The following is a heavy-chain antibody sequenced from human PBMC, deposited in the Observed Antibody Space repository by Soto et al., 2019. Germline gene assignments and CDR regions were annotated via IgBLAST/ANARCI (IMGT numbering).Heavy chain of an antibody. J-gene: IGHJ5*02. V-gene: IGHV4-59*01. D-gene: IGHD1-20*01. CDR2: IYYTGST. CDR3: AREYTRWFDP. Sequence: SETLSLTCTVSGGSLSNYYWSWIRQPPGKGLEWVGYIYYTGSTSYNPSLKSRVAMSVDTSKKQISLKLTSVTAADTAVYYCAREYTRWFDPWGQGTLVTVSS. CDR1: GGSLSNYY.